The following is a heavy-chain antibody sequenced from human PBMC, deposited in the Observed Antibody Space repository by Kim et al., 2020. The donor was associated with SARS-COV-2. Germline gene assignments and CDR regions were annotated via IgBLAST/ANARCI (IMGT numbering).Heavy chain of an antibody. D-gene: IGHD5-18*01. CDR3: ASSLLGYSYGYGYYYYGMDV. CDR1: GFTVSSNY. CDR2: IYSGGST. J-gene: IGHJ6*02. V-gene: IGHV3-53*01. Sequence: GGSLRLSCAASGFTVSSNYMSWVRQAPGKGLEWVSVIYSGGSTYYADSVKGRFTISRDNSKNTLYLQMNSLRAEDTAVYYCASSLLGYSYGYGYYYYGMDVWGQGTTVTVSS.